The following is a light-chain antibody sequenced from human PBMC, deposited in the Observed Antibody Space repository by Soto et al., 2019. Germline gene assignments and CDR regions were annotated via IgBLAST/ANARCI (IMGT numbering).Light chain of an antibody. Sequence: EIVLTQSPGTLSLSPGEIATLSCRASQSLNRNYLAWYRQKPGQAPRLLIYGASNRATGIPDRFSGSGSGTDFTLTISRLEPEDFALYYCQQYGTSPQTFGQGTKVEIK. CDR2: GAS. J-gene: IGKJ2*01. CDR1: QSLNRNY. V-gene: IGKV3-20*01. CDR3: QQYGTSPQT.